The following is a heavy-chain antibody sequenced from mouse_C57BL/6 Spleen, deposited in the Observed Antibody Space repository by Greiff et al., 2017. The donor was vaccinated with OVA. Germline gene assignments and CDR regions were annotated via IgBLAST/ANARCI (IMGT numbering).Heavy chain of an antibody. D-gene: IGHD3-2*02. Sequence: QVQLQQSGAELVKPGASVKLSCKASGYTFTSYWMQWVKQRPGQGLEWIGEIDPSDSYTNYNQKFKGKATLTVDTSSSTAYMQLSSLTSEDSAVYYCARLDSSGYIAYWGQGTLVTVSA. CDR1: GYTFTSYW. CDR2: IDPSDSYT. CDR3: ARLDSSGYIAY. J-gene: IGHJ3*01. V-gene: IGHV1-50*01.